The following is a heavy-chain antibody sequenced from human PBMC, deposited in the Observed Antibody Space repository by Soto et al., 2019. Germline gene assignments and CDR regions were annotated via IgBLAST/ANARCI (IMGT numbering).Heavy chain of an antibody. CDR1: GFTFSRYD. Sequence: EVQLAESGGGMVQPGGSLRLYCVASGFTFSRYDMHWVRQAPGKGLEYVSSISSNGGTTYYGNSVKGRFTISRDNSKNTLYLQMCSLRAEDMAVYYCVRRVSGNYDYWGQGTLVTVSS. CDR2: ISSNGGTT. J-gene: IGHJ4*02. D-gene: IGHD1-7*01. V-gene: IGHV3-64*01. CDR3: VRRVSGNYDY.